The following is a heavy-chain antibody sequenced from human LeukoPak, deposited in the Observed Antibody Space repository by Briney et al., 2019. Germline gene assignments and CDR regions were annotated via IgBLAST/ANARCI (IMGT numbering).Heavy chain of an antibody. D-gene: IGHD1-26*01. Sequence: PGGSLRLSCAASGLTGSHNYVSWVRQAPGKGLEWVSAISGSDGSTYYADSVKGRFTISRDNSKNTLYLQMNSLRAEDTAVYYCAKDAVLRGSYYATAGWGQGTLVTVSS. CDR2: ISGSDGST. V-gene: IGHV3-23*01. J-gene: IGHJ4*02. CDR1: GLTGSHNY. CDR3: AKDAVLRGSYYATAG.